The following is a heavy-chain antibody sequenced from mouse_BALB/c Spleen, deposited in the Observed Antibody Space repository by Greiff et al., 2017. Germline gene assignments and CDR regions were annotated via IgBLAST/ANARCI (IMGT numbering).Heavy chain of an antibody. Sequence: VQLQQSGAELMKPGASVKISCKATGYTFSSYWIEWVKQRPGHGLEWIGEILPGSGSTNYNEKFKGKATFTADTSSNTAYMQLSSLTSEDSAVYYCARSSYYRYDPFAYWGQGTLVTVSA. D-gene: IGHD2-14*01. J-gene: IGHJ3*01. CDR2: ILPGSGST. CDR3: ARSSYYRYDPFAY. CDR1: GYTFSSYW. V-gene: IGHV1-9*01.